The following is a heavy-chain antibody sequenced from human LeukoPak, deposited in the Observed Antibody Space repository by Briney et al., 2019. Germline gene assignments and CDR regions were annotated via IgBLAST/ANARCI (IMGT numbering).Heavy chain of an antibody. CDR3: ARGSGGTWYFDY. Sequence: SETLSLTCAVYGGSFSGYYWSWIRQPPGKGLEWIGVINHSGSTNYNPSLKSRVTISVDTSKNQFSLKLSSVTAAGTAVYYCARGSGGTWYFDYWGQGTLVTVSS. V-gene: IGHV4-34*01. CDR2: INHSGST. D-gene: IGHD2-15*01. J-gene: IGHJ4*02. CDR1: GGSFSGYY.